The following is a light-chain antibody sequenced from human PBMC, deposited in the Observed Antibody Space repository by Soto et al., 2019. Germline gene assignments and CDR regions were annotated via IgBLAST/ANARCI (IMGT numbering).Light chain of an antibody. CDR2: WAS. Sequence: DIVMTQSPDSLAVSLGERATINCKSSQSVLYSSNNKNYLAWYQQKPGQPPKLLIYWASTRESGVPDRFSGSGSGKDFTLTISSLQAEDGAVYYCQQYYSTPSFGGGTKVEIK. V-gene: IGKV4-1*01. CDR1: QSVLYSSNNKNY. CDR3: QQYYSTPS. J-gene: IGKJ4*01.